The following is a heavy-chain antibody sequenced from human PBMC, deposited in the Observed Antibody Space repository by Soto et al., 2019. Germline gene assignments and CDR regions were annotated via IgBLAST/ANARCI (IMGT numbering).Heavy chain of an antibody. J-gene: IGHJ5*02. Sequence: PSETLSLTGTVSGGAITAYYWSWIRQPVGEGLQWIGRVYSTGSTNYNPSLRSRVTMSVDTSQNQFFLRLSSVTAADTAVYYCARDEYYDSNNWFDHWGQGILVTAS. D-gene: IGHD3-22*01. CDR2: VYSTGST. CDR1: GGAITAYY. V-gene: IGHV4-4*07. CDR3: ARDEYYDSNNWFDH.